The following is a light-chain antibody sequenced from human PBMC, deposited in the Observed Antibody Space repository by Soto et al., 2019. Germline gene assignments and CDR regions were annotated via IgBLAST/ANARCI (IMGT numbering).Light chain of an antibody. CDR1: QSVSNN. Sequence: ERVMTKNPATLSVSPGERATLSCRASQSVSNNLAWYQQKPGQAPRLLIYGASTRATGVPARFSGSGSGTAFTLTISSLQSEDFAVYYCQQYNNGPWTFGLGTKVDIK. CDR2: GAS. CDR3: QQYNNGPWT. V-gene: IGKV3-15*01. J-gene: IGKJ1*01.